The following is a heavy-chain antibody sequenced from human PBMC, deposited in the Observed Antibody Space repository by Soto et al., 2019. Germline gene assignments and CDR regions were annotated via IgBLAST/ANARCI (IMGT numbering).Heavy chain of an antibody. Sequence: GGSLRLSCAASGFTFSSYGMHWVRQAPGKGLEWVAVISYDGSNKYYADSVKGRFTISRDNSKNTLYLQMNSLRAEDTAVYYCAKEDYYDSSGPRWFDPWGQGTLVTSPQ. J-gene: IGHJ5*02. CDR3: AKEDYYDSSGPRWFDP. CDR2: ISYDGSNK. V-gene: IGHV3-30*18. CDR1: GFTFSSYG. D-gene: IGHD3-22*01.